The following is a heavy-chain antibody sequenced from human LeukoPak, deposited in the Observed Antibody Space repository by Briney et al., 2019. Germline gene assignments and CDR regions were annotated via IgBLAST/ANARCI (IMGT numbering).Heavy chain of an antibody. Sequence: GGSLRLSCAASGFIFSSYWMSWVRQAPGKGLEWVANIKTDGSEKDYVDSVKGRFTISRDNANNSLYLQMNSLRAEDTAVYYCLRYCSGGVCPGWFDPWGQGTLVTVSS. CDR1: GFIFSSYW. V-gene: IGHV3-7*01. D-gene: IGHD2-8*02. J-gene: IGHJ5*02. CDR3: LRYCSGGVCPGWFDP. CDR2: IKTDGSEK.